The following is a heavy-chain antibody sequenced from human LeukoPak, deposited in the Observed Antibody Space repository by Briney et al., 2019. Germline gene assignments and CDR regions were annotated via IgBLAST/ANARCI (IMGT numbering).Heavy chain of an antibody. Sequence: PSETLSLTCTVSGGSISSYYWSWIRQPPGKGVEWIGYIYYSGSAIYYNGDTHYNPSLKSRVTISVDTSKNQFSLKLSSVTAADTAVYYCAREHSFGAFDIWGQGTMVTVSS. J-gene: IGHJ3*02. V-gene: IGHV4-59*01. CDR2: IYYSGSA. D-gene: IGHD3-3*01. CDR3: AREHSFGAFDI. CDR1: GGSISSYY.